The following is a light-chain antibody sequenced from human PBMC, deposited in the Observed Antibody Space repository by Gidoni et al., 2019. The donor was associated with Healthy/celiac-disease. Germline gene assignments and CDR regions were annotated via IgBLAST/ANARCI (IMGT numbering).Light chain of an antibody. J-gene: IGKJ1*01. CDR1: QSVSSY. V-gene: IGKV3-11*01. Sequence: IVLTQSPATLSLPPGERATLSCRASQSVSSYLAWYQQKPGKAPKLLIYDASNRATGIPPRFSGSGSGTDFTLTISSLEPEDFAVYYCQQRSSWPWTFGQGTKVEIK. CDR3: QQRSSWPWT. CDR2: DAS.